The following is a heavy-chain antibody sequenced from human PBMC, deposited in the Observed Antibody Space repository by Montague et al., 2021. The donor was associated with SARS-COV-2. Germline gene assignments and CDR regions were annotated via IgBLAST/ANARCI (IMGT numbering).Heavy chain of an antibody. CDR1: GFTFSSYW. CDR2: IKQDGSDK. D-gene: IGHD2-2*01. V-gene: IGHV3-7*01. Sequence: CLRLSCAASGFTFSSYWMSLFRQAPGKGLEWVANIKQDGSDKYYWDSVKGRFTISRDNARNSLYLQMNSLRAEDTAVYYCARIDCSSISCPFDYWGQGTLVTVSS. CDR3: ARIDCSSISCPFDY. J-gene: IGHJ4*02.